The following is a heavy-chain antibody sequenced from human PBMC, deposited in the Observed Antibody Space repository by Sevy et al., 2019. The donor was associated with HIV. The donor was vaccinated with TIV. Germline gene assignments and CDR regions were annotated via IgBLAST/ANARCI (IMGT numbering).Heavy chain of an antibody. Sequence: GGSLRLSCSASGFTFSNYAMHWVRQAPGKGLEYVSGLSSNNAGSTYYADSVNGRFTISRDNSKNTLYLQMSSLRTEDKSVYYCVKDRIETILWSKGDWFDPWGQGTLVTVSS. V-gene: IGHV3-64D*06. CDR2: LSSNNAGST. CDR3: VKDRIETILWSKGDWFDP. D-gene: IGHD3-9*01. CDR1: GFTFSNYA. J-gene: IGHJ5*02.